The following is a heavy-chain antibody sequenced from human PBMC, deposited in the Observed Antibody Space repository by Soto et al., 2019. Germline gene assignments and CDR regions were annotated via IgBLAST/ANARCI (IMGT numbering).Heavy chain of an antibody. D-gene: IGHD3-10*01. CDR2: VYPSGST. CDR1: GGAVTSRNW. CDR3: AREGVIKASPRTFDY. J-gene: IGHJ4*02. Sequence: SETLSLTFSVSGGAVTSRNWWSWVRQPPGKGLEWIVEVYPSGSTNYNSSIKSRVTISIDKSKNQFSLKLSSVTAADTAVYYCAREGVIKASPRTFDYWGKGTPVTVSS. V-gene: IGHV4-4*02.